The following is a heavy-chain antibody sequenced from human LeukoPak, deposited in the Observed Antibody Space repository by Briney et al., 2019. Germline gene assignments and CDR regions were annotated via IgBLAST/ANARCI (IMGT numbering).Heavy chain of an antibody. CDR2: ISGGGGST. D-gene: IGHD3-22*01. CDR1: GFTFNNYA. Sequence: GGSLRLSCAASGFTFNNYAMSWVRQAPGKGLEWVSVISGGGGSTYYADSVKGRFTISRDNSKNTLYLQMNSLRAEDTAVYYCAKGDYDSSGYYYVGYFDYWGQGTLVTVSS. J-gene: IGHJ4*02. V-gene: IGHV3-23*01. CDR3: AKGDYDSSGYYYVGYFDY.